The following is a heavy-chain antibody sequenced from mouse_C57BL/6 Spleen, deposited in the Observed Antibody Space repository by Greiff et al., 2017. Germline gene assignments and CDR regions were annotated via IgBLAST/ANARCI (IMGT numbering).Heavy chain of an antibody. Sequence: VQLQQSGTVLARPGASVKMSCKTSGYTFTSYWMHWVKQRPGQGLEWIGAIYPGNSDTSYNQKFKGKPKLTAVTSASTAYMELSSLTNEDSAVYYCTREEDLLGYWGQGTTLTVSS. J-gene: IGHJ2*01. V-gene: IGHV1-5*01. CDR3: TREEDLLGY. CDR2: IYPGNSDT. D-gene: IGHD2-1*01. CDR1: GYTFTSYW.